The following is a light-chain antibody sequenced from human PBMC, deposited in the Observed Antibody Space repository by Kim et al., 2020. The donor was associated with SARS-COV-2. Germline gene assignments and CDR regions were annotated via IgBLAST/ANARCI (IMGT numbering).Light chain of an antibody. CDR3: QHYNDWPGT. CDR1: HSVSNY. CDR2: GAY. J-gene: IGKJ2*01. V-gene: IGKV3-15*01. Sequence: SGTPGESASLYCKASHSVSNYVAWNQTKPGQAPRVIIFGAYRRASGIPARFSGSGAGTDFTLSISSLQSEDSAFYYCQHYNDWPGTFGQGTKLEI.